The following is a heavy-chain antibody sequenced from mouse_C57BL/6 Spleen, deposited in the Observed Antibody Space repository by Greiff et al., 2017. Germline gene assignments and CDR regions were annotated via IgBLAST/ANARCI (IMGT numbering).Heavy chain of an antibody. CDR3: ANGGSDGYPFDY. Sequence: QVQLQQPGAELVKPGASVKLSCKASGYTFTSYWMPWVKQRPGRGLEWIGRIAPISGCTKYNEKFKSKATLTVDKPSSTANMQLSSLTSEDSADYYCANGGSDGYPFDYWGKGTTLTVSS. J-gene: IGHJ2*01. CDR2: IAPISGCT. V-gene: IGHV1-72*01. D-gene: IGHD2-3*01. CDR1: GYTFTSYW.